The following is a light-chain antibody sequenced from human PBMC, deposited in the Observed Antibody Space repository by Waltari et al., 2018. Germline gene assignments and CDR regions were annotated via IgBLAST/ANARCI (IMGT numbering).Light chain of an antibody. V-gene: IGLV1-51*01. CDR2: DNN. CDR3: ATWDNSLTDVV. CDR1: SSTSGNYY. J-gene: IGLJ2*01. Sequence: QSVLTQPPSVSAAPGQKVTISCSASSSTSGNYYVSWYHQLPGAAPKLLIYDNNKRPSGIPDRFSASKSGTSATLGITGLQIGDEADYYCATWDNSLTDVVFGGGTKLTVL.